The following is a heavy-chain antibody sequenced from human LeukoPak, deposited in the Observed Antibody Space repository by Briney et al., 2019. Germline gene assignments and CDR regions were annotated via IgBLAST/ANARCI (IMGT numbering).Heavy chain of an antibody. J-gene: IGHJ6*03. CDR3: ARESSSWPYYYYMDV. CDR2: INSDGSST. CDR1: GFTFSSYW. Sequence: GGSLRLSCAASGFTFSSYWMHWVRQAPGKGLVWVSRINSDGSSTSYADSVKGRFTISRDNAKNTLYLQMNSLRAEDTAVYYCARESSSWPYYYYMDVWGKGTTVTVSS. D-gene: IGHD6-13*01. V-gene: IGHV3-74*01.